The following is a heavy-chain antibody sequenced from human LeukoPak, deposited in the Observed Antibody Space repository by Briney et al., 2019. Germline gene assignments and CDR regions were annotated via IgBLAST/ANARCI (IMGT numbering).Heavy chain of an antibody. J-gene: IGHJ4*02. CDR2: MKQDGSEI. V-gene: IGHV3-7*03. Sequence: GGSLRLSCAASGFTFSSYWMTWVRQAPGKGLEWVAYMKQDGSEIYYVDSVKGRFTISRDNAKNSLYLQMNSLRAEDTAVYYCARGRRVYDSSGPLSYWGQGTLVTVSS. CDR3: ARGRRVYDSSGPLSY. CDR1: GFTFSSYW. D-gene: IGHD3-22*01.